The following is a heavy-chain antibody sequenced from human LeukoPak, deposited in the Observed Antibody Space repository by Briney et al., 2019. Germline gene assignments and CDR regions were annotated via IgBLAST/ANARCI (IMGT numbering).Heavy chain of an antibody. CDR3: ARVPRSYYYYYYMDV. CDR1: GGSISGYH. V-gene: IGHV4-59*01. CDR2: IYYSGSS. J-gene: IGHJ6*03. Sequence: SETLSLTCNVSGGSISGYHWSWIRQPPGKGLEWLGYIYYSGSSIYNPSLKSRVTMSADTSKNQFSLKLSSVTAAVTAVYYCARVPRSYYYYYYMDVWGKGTSVTVSS.